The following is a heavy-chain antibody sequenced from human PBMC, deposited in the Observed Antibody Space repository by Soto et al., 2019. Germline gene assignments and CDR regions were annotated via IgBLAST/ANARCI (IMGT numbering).Heavy chain of an antibody. D-gene: IGHD3-16*01. CDR2: IYYSGST. V-gene: IGHV4-31*03. J-gene: IGHJ4*02. Sequence: SETLSLTCTVSGGSISSGGYYWSWIRQHPGKGLEWIGYIYYSGSTYYNPSLKSRVTISVDTSKNQFSLKLSSVTAADTAVYYCARDLPNMPGEALWGQGTLVTVSS. CDR3: ARDLPNMPGEAL. CDR1: GGSISSGGYY.